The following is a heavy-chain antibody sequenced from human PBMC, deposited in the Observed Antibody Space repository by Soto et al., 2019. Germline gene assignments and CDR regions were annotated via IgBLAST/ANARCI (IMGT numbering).Heavy chain of an antibody. V-gene: IGHV4-59*01. D-gene: IGHD5-18*01. Sequence: QLQLQESGPGLVKPSETLSLTCTVSGGSISSYYWSWIRQPPGKGLEWIGYLYYSGSTNYNPSLKSRDNISVDTSTNQFSLKLSTLTAADTAVYYWAGNRGYRSSFDYWGQGTLVTVSS. CDR1: GGSISSYY. J-gene: IGHJ4*02. CDR3: AGNRGYRSSFDY. CDR2: LYYSGST.